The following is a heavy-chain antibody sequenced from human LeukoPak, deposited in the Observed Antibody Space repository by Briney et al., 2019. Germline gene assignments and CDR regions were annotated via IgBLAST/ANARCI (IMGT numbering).Heavy chain of an antibody. V-gene: IGHV3-30*02. D-gene: IGHD3-10*01. Sequence: GGSLRLSCAASGFTFSSYGMHWVRQAPGKGLEWVAFIRYDGSNKYYADSVKGRFTISRDNSKNTLYLQMNSLRAEDTAVYYCAKDPDYYGSGSFYMDVWGKGTTVTVSS. J-gene: IGHJ6*03. CDR1: GFTFSSYG. CDR3: AKDPDYYGSGSFYMDV. CDR2: IRYDGSNK.